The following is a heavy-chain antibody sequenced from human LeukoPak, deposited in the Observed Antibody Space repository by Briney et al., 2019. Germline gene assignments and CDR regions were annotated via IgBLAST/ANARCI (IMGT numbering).Heavy chain of an antibody. CDR1: GFTFNTYE. J-gene: IGHJ3*02. V-gene: IGHV3-48*03. CDR3: AREAVELGDAFDI. Sequence: GGSLRLSCAASGFTFNTYEINWVRQAPGKGLEWVSYISSSGSTIYYADSVKGRSTISRDNAKNSLYLQMNSLRAEDTAVYYCAREAVELGDAFDIWGQGTMVTVSS. CDR2: ISSSGSTI. D-gene: IGHD1-7*01.